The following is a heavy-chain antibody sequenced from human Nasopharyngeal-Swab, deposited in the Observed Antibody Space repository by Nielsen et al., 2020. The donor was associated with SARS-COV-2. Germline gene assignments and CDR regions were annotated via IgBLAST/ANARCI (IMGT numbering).Heavy chain of an antibody. CDR2: ISAYNGNT. V-gene: IGHV1-18*01. J-gene: IGHJ3*02. Sequence: ASVKVSCKASGYTFTSYGISWVRQAPGQGLEWMGWISAYNGNTNYAQKLQGRVTMTTDTSPSTAYMELRSLRSDDTAVYYCARIGGSRDYDGAFDIWGQGTMVTVSS. CDR1: GYTFTSYG. CDR3: ARIGGSRDYDGAFDI. D-gene: IGHD4-23*01.